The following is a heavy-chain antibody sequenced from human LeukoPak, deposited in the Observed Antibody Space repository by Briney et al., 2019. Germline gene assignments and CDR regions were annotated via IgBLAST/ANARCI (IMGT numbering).Heavy chain of an antibody. J-gene: IGHJ6*03. Sequence: PSETLSLTCSVYGGSFCGYHWRWIRQPPGKGLVGIGEINHSGSPNYNPSLKSRVTISVDTSKNQFSLKLSSVTAADTAVYYCARGPPAVRARPDYYYYYMDVWGKGTTVTVSS. CDR1: GGSFCGYH. D-gene: IGHD4-17*01. V-gene: IGHV4-34*01. CDR3: ARGPPAVRARPDYYYYYMDV. CDR2: INHSGSP.